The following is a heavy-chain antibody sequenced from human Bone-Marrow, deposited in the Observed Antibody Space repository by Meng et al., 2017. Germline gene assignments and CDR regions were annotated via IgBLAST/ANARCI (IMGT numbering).Heavy chain of an antibody. CDR3: ARDRGAVGSTNDAFEI. V-gene: IGHV1-24*01. CDR2: IITALGAT. CDR1: GYTLTELS. J-gene: IGHJ3*02. D-gene: IGHD1-26*01. Sequence: ASVKVSCKVSGYTLTELSMHWVRQAPGQSLEWMGTIITALGATQFAPKFLGRVTITADEDTSTIYMELNRLTSGDTAVYYCARDRGAVGSTNDAFEIWGQGTRVTVSS.